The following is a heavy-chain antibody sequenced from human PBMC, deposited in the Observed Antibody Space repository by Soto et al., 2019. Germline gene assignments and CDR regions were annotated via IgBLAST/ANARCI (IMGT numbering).Heavy chain of an antibody. CDR2: TSFDGFNQ. Sequence: GGSLRLSCAGSGFTFRNYGMQWVRQAPGKGLEWVALTSFDGFNQYYGKSVEGRFTISRNNHKDTLDLQMDTLRPEDSAMYFCASAPGRAGISLFDYWGQGTQVTVSS. D-gene: IGHD3-3*02. CDR3: ASAPGRAGISLFDY. V-gene: IGHV3-30*03. CDR1: GFTFRNYG. J-gene: IGHJ4*02.